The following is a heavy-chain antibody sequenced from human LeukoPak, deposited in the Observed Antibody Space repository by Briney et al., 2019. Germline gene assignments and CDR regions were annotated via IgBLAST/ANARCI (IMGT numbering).Heavy chain of an antibody. CDR1: GFTFSSYA. D-gene: IGHD2-15*01. Sequence: GGSLRLSCAASGFTFSSYAMHWVRQAPGRGLEYVSAISSNGGSTYYANPVKGRFTISRDNSKNTLYLQMGSLRAEDMAVYYCARGVGPFDIWGQGTMVTVSS. CDR2: ISSNGGST. J-gene: IGHJ3*02. CDR3: ARGVGPFDI. V-gene: IGHV3-64*01.